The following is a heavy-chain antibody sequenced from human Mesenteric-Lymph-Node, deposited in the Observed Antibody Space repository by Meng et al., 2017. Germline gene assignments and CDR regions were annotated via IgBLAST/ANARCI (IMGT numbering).Heavy chain of an antibody. J-gene: IGHJ5*02. Sequence: QVQLGQAGTELKKPGAAGKVSCTASGYTFTSFAINWVRQAPGQGLEWVGRINTNTGNPAYAQGFTGRFVFSLDTSVSTAYLQISSLKAEDTAVYYCARESPFDPWGQGTLVTVSS. CDR1: GYTFTSFA. V-gene: IGHV7-4-1*02. CDR3: ARESPFDP. CDR2: INTNTGNP.